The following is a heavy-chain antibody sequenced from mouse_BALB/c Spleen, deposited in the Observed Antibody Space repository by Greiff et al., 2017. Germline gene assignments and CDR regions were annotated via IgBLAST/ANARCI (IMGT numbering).Heavy chain of an antibody. J-gene: IGHJ4*01. CDR3: AREGDGSSYSYAMDY. Sequence: EVQLVESGGGLVKPGGSLKLSCAASGFTFSSYAMSWVRQTPEKRLEWVASISSGGSTYYPDSVKGRFTISRDNAKNTLYLQMSSLKSEDTAMYYCAREGDGSSYSYAMDYWGQGTSVTVSS. CDR2: ISSGGST. V-gene: IGHV5-6-5*01. CDR1: GFTFSSYA. D-gene: IGHD1-1*01.